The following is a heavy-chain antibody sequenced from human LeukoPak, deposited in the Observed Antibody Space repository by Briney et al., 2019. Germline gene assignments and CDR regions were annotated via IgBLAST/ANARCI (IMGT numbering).Heavy chain of an antibody. V-gene: IGHV3-30*18. D-gene: IGHD5-18*01. Sequence: GRSLRLSCAASGFTFSSYGMHWVRQAPGKGLGWVAVISYDGSNKYYADSVKGRFTISRDNSKNTLYLQMNSLRAEDTAVYYCAKDRRVTRGYSYGFDYWGQGTLVTVSS. CDR1: GFTFSSYG. J-gene: IGHJ4*02. CDR3: AKDRRVTRGYSYGFDY. CDR2: ISYDGSNK.